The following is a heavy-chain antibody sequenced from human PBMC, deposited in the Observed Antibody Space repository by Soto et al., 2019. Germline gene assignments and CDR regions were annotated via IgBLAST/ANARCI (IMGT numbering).Heavy chain of an antibody. D-gene: IGHD3-10*01. CDR2: IKSKTDGGRT. Sequence: EVQLVESGGDLVKPGSSLRLSCAASGFTFNNAWMNWVRHAPGKGLEWVARIKSKTDGGRTDYAAPVKGRFTISRYDSGNTLYLQMYSLKTDDTAVYYWTTDSSGTTKLGWYFDLWGRSNLVTVTS. CDR3: TTDSSGTTKLGWYFDL. V-gene: IGHV3-15*07. J-gene: IGHJ2*01. CDR1: GFTFNNAW.